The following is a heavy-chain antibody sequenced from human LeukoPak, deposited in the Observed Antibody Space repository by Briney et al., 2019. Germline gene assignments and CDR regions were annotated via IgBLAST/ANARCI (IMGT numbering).Heavy chain of an antibody. CDR2: IYNSGST. CDR3: ARHGWFGELLYGWFDP. D-gene: IGHD3-10*01. CDR1: GGSISSSTYY. V-gene: IGHV4-39*01. Sequence: SETLSLTCSVSGGSISSSTYYWGWIRQPPGKGLEWIGNIYNSGSTYYNPSLKSRVTISVDTSKNQFSLKLSSVTAADTAVYYCARHGWFGELLYGWFDPWGQGTLVTVSS. J-gene: IGHJ5*02.